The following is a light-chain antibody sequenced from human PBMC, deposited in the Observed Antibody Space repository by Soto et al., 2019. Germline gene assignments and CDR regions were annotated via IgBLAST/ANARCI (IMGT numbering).Light chain of an antibody. J-gene: IGLJ1*01. V-gene: IGLV2-14*01. CDR1: SSDVGGFNH. CDR3: SSYTPTMSDV. Sequence: QSALTQPASVSGSPGQSITISCTGTSSDVGGFNHVSWYQQHPGKAPKLMIFDVGIRPSGVSNRLSGSKSGNTASLTISGLQAEDEADYYCSSYTPTMSDVFGTGTKVTVL. CDR2: DVG.